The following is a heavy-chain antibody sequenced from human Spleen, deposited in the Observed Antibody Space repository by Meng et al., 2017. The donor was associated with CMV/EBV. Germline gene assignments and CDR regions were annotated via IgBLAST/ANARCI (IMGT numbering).Heavy chain of an antibody. D-gene: IGHD3-16*01. CDR1: GDSVSSNSAA. Sequence: SETLSLTFAISGDSVSSNSAAWDWIRQSPSRGLEWLGRTYYRSKWYNDYAASVKSRIIINPDTSKNQFSLQLNSVTPEDTAVYYCARVLGELTDSWGQGTLVTVSS. J-gene: IGHJ4*02. CDR3: ARVLGELTDS. CDR2: TYYRSKWYN. V-gene: IGHV6-1*01.